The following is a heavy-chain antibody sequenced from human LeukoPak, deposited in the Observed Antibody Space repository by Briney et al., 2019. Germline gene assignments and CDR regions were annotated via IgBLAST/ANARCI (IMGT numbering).Heavy chain of an antibody. J-gene: IGHJ4*02. CDR2: IYPNSGNT. CDR1: GYTFTSYD. Sequence: AAAKVSRKASGYTFTSYDINWVRQATGQGREWMGWIYPNSGNTGYAQKFQGRVTMARNTAISTAYMELSSMRSEDTAVYYCARAPRSGGYYYVYGYWGRGNRVIVSS. CDR3: ARAPRSGGYYYVYGY. D-gene: IGHD3-22*01. V-gene: IGHV1-8*01.